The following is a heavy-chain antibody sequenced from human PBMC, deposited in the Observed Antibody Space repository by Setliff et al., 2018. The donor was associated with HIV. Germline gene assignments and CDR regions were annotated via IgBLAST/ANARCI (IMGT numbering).Heavy chain of an antibody. J-gene: IGHJ5*02. D-gene: IGHD6-6*01. CDR3: ARGSRSSTALYWFDP. Sequence: SETLSLTCTVSDGAVASGSYYWTWVRQPAGEGLEWMGHVYTSGSTNYNPSLKSRVTISVDTSKNQLSLRLSSVTAADTAVFYCARGSRSSTALYWFDPWGQGTLVTVSS. CDR2: VYTSGST. V-gene: IGHV4-61*09. CDR1: DGAVASGSYY.